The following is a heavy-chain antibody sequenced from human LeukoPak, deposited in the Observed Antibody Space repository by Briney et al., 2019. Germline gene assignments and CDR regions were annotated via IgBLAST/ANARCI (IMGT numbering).Heavy chain of an antibody. D-gene: IGHD3-3*01. CDR3: TTLSYDVHY. CDR2: IKSNPDGGTV. Sequence: GGSLRLSCGASGFIFRNASMTWVRQAPGQGLEWVGRIKSNPDGGTVDYGSAVKGRFTISRGDSRNVLYLQLSNVRAEDTAVYYCTTLSYDVHYWGQGTLVTVSS. V-gene: IGHV3-15*01. J-gene: IGHJ4*02. CDR1: GFIFRNAS.